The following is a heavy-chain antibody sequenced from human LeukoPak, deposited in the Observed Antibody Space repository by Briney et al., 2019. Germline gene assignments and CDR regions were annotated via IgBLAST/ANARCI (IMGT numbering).Heavy chain of an antibody. CDR1: GGSFSGYY. CDR2: INHSGST. CDR3: ARVTAAGNYYYYYYMDA. V-gene: IGHV4-34*01. Sequence: SETLSLTCAVYGGSFSGYYWSWIRQPPGKGLEWIGEINHSGSTNYNPSLKSRVTISVDTSKNQFSLKLSSVTAADTAVYYCARVTAAGNYYYYYYMDAWGKGTTVTVSS. D-gene: IGHD6-13*01. J-gene: IGHJ6*03.